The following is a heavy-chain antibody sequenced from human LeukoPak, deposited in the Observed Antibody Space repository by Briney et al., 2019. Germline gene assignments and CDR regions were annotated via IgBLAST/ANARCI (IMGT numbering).Heavy chain of an antibody. CDR1: GFTFDDYA. J-gene: IGHJ3*02. CDR3: AKGSMVRGVIPRDAFDI. V-gene: IGHV3-9*01. Sequence: PGRSLRLSCAASGFTFDDYATHWVRQAPGKGLEWVSGISWNSGSIGYADSVKGRFTISRDNAKNSLYLQMNSLRAEDTALYYCAKGSMVRGVIPRDAFDIWGQGTMVTVSS. D-gene: IGHD3-10*01. CDR2: ISWNSGSI.